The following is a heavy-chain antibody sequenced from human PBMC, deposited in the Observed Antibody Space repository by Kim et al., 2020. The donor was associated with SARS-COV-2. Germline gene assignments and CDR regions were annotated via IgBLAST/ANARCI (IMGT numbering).Heavy chain of an antibody. CDR2: ISYDGSNK. Sequence: GGSLRLSCAASGFTFSSYAMHWVRQAPGKGLEWVAVISYDGSNKYYADSVKGRFTISRDNSKNTLYLQMNSLRAEDTAVYYCARELDIVATRWANEDGYGMDVWGQGTTVTVSS. CDR3: ARELDIVATRWANEDGYGMDV. J-gene: IGHJ6*02. V-gene: IGHV3-30*04. CDR1: GFTFSSYA. D-gene: IGHD5-12*01.